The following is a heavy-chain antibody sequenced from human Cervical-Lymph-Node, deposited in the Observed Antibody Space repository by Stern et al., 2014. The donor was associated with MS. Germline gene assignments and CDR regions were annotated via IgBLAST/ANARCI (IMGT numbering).Heavy chain of an antibody. D-gene: IGHD4/OR15-4a*01. CDR1: GYTFTNNW. CDR3: ARGGALALDY. V-gene: IGHV5-51*03. CDR2: IYPGDSDT. Sequence: VQLVESGAAVKKPGESLMISCKGSGYTFTNNWIVWVRQVPGKGLEWMGMIYPGDSDTRYSPYVQGQVTISTDKYTNPAYLQRSSVKAADTSIYYCARGGALALDYWGQGTLVTVSS. J-gene: IGHJ4*02.